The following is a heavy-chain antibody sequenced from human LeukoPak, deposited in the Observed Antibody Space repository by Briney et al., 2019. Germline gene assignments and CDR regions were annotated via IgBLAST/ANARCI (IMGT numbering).Heavy chain of an antibody. CDR2: TYYRSKWYN. CDR3: ARDPPAAGQTLNAFDI. Sequence: SQTLSLTCAISGDXVSRKSAAWNWIRQSPSRGLEWLGRTYYRSKWYNDYAVSVKSRVSIKPYTSKNQFSLQLSSVTPEDTAMYFCARDPPAAGQTLNAFDIWGQGTMVTVSS. D-gene: IGHD2-15*01. CDR1: GDXVSRKSAA. J-gene: IGHJ3*02. V-gene: IGHV6-1*01.